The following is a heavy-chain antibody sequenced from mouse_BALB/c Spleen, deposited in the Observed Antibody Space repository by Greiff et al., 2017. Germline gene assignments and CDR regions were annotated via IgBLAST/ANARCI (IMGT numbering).Heavy chain of an antibody. D-gene: IGHD1-1*01. Sequence: QVQLQQSGAELVKPGASVKLSCKASGYTFTSYYMYWVKQRPGQRLEWIGEINPSNGGTNFNEKFKSKATLTVDKSSSTAYMQLSSLTSEDSAVYYCTRSVGFDYWGQGTTLTVSS. V-gene: IGHV1S81*02. CDR2: INPSNGGT. J-gene: IGHJ2*01. CDR3: TRSVGFDY. CDR1: GYTFTSYY.